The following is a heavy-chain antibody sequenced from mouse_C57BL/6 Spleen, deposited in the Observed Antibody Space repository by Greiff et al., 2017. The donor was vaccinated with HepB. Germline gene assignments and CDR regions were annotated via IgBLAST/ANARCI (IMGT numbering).Heavy chain of an antibody. Sequence: QVQLQQPGAELVRPGTSVKLSCKASGYTFTSYWMHWVKQRPGQGLEWIGVIDPSDSYTNYNQKFKGKATLTVDTSSSTAYMQLSLTSEDSAVYYCARTLLRDAMDYWGQGTSVTVSS. D-gene: IGHD1-2*01. CDR3: ARTLLRDAMDY. V-gene: IGHV1-59*01. J-gene: IGHJ4*01. CDR2: IDPSDSYT. CDR1: GYTFTSYW.